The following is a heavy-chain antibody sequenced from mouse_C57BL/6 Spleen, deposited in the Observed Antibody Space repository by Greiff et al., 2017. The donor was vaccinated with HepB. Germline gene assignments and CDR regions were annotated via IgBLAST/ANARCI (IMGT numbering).Heavy chain of an antibody. CDR3: ATPYGNYGGFAY. J-gene: IGHJ3*01. CDR1: GYSITSGYD. V-gene: IGHV3-1*01. Sequence: EVKLQESGPGMVKPSQSLSLTCTVTGYSITSGYDWHWIRHFPGNKLEWMGYISYSGSTNYNPSLKSRISITHDTSKNHFFLKLNSVTTEDTATYYCATPYGNYGGFAYWGQGTLVTVSA. CDR2: ISYSGST. D-gene: IGHD2-1*01.